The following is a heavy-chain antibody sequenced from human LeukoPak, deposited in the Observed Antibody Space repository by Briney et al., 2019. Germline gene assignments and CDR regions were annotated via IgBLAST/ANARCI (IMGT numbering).Heavy chain of an antibody. CDR2: ISAYNGNT. J-gene: IGHJ5*02. V-gene: IGHV1-18*01. CDR3: ARGGSGWYYWFDP. CDR1: GYTFTSYG. Sequence: GASVTVSCTASGYTFTSYGISGVRQAPGQGLEWMGWISAYNGNTNYAQKLQGRVTMTTDTSTSTAYMELRSLRSDDTAVYFCARGGSGWYYWFDPWGQGTLVTVSS. D-gene: IGHD6-19*01.